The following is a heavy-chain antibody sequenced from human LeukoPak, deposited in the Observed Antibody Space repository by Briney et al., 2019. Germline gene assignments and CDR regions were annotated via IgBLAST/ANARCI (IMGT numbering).Heavy chain of an antibody. J-gene: IGHJ4*02. D-gene: IGHD2-15*01. Sequence: GESLKISCKGSGYSFSRYWIGWVREMPGKGLEWMGIIYPEDSDTRYSPSFQGQVTISADKSISTAYLQWSSLKASDTAMYYCARHAGAVADDYWGQETVVTVSS. CDR2: IYPEDSDT. CDR3: ARHAGAVADDY. V-gene: IGHV5-51*01. CDR1: GYSFSRYW.